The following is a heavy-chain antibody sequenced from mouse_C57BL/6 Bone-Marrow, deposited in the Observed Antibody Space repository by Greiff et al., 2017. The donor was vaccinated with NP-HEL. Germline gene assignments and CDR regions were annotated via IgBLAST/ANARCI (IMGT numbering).Heavy chain of an antibody. CDR1: GFSLTSYG. J-gene: IGHJ4*01. V-gene: IGHV2-6*03. D-gene: IGHD1-1*01. CDR3: ARASITTVVDYAMDY. CDR2: IWSDGST. Sequence: VNVVESGPGLVAPSQSLSITCTVSGFSLTSYGVHWVRQPPGKGLEWLVVIWSDGSTTYNSAFKSRLSISKDNSKSQVFLKMNSLQTDDTAMYYCARASITTVVDYAMDYWGQGTSVTVSS.